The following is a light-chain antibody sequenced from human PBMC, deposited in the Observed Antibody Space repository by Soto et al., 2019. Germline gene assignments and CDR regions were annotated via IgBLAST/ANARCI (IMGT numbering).Light chain of an antibody. CDR2: GAS. Sequence: EIVMTQSPSTLSVSPGERATLSCRASQSVSTNLACYQLKPGQVPSLLIYGASTRASGIPARFSGSASGTEFTLTIGSLQSEDFAVYYWQQYSRSPSFGQGTRLEIK. J-gene: IGKJ5*01. V-gene: IGKV3D-15*01. CDR3: QQYSRSPS. CDR1: QSVSTN.